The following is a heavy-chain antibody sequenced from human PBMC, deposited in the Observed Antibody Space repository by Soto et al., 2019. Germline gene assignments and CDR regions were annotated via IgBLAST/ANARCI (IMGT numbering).Heavy chain of an antibody. V-gene: IGHV4-39*01. CDR3: ARHRWFGDLGDFFDY. J-gene: IGHJ4*02. CDR1: GDSTSSFSDY. CDR2: IHYSGST. Sequence: QLQLQESGPGLVKPSVTLSLTCNVSGDSTSSFSDYWAWIRQPPGKGLEWIGTIHYSGSTYYSPSLTTRVAMSVDTSKDQFSLRLSSMTAADTAVYFCARHRWFGDLGDFFDYWGQGTLVTVSS. D-gene: IGHD3-10*01.